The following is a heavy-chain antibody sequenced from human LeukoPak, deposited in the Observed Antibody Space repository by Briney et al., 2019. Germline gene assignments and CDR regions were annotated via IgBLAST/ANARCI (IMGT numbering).Heavy chain of an antibody. CDR1: GFTFSSYS. D-gene: IGHD3-10*01. CDR3: ARDGVSYYYGSGRLNWFDP. V-gene: IGHV3-48*04. CDR2: ISSSSSTI. J-gene: IGHJ5*02. Sequence: GGSLRLSCAASGFTFSSYSMTWVRQAPGKGLEWVSYISSSSSTIYYADSVKGRFTISRDNAKNSLYLQMNSLRAEDTAVYYCARDGVSYYYGSGRLNWFDPWGQGTLVTVSS.